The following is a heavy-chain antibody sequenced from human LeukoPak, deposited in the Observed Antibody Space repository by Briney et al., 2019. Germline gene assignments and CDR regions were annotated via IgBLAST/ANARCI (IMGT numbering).Heavy chain of an antibody. CDR3: ARVYSGYDCGY. J-gene: IGHJ4*02. CDR1: GYTFTSYY. D-gene: IGHD5-12*01. V-gene: IGHV1-46*01. Sequence: ASVKVSCKASGYTFTSYYMHWLRQAPGQGLQWMGIINPSDGSTSYTPRFQGRVTVTRDTSTSTVYMELSSLRPEDTAVYYCARVYSGYDCGYWGQGTLVTVSS. CDR2: INPSDGST.